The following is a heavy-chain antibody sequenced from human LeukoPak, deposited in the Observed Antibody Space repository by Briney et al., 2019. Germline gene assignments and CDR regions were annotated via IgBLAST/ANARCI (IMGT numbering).Heavy chain of an antibody. CDR2: INHSGST. V-gene: IGHV4-34*01. CDR3: ARDRSELPLDY. CDR1: GGSFSGYY. Sequence: SETLSLTCAVYGGSFSGYYWSWIRQPPGKGLEWIGEINHSGSTNYNPSLKSRVTISVDTSKNQFSLKLSSVTAADTAVYYCARDRSELPLDYWGQGTLVTVSS. D-gene: IGHD1-26*01. J-gene: IGHJ4*02.